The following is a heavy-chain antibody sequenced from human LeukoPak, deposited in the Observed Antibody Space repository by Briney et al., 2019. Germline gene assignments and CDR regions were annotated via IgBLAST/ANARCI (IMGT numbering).Heavy chain of an antibody. V-gene: IGHV4-39*07. CDR1: GGSISSSSYY. Sequence: PSETLSLTCTVSGGSISSSSYYWGWIRQPPGKGLEWIGEINHSGSTNYNPSLKSRVTISVDTSKNQFSLKLSSVTAADTAVYYCARSNFHYWYFDLWGRGTLVTVSS. J-gene: IGHJ2*01. D-gene: IGHD4/OR15-4a*01. CDR2: INHSGST. CDR3: ARSNFHYWYFDL.